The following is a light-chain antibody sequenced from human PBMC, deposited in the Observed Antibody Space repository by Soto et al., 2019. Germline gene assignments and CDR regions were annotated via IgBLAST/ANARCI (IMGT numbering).Light chain of an antibody. V-gene: IGKV3-11*01. CDR1: QSVSSY. Sequence: EIVLTQSPATLSLSPGERATLSCRASQSVSSYLAWYQQKPGQAPRLLIYDASNRATGIPARFSGSGSGTYFSCTISSLEPEDVAVCYSQQLGG. J-gene: IGKJ4*01. CDR3: QQ. CDR2: DAS.